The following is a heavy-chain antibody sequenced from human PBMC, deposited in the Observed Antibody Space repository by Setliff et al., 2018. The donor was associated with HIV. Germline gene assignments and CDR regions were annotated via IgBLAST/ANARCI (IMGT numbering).Heavy chain of an antibody. V-gene: IGHV4-61*09. CDR1: GGSIRSGSYY. CDR2: IYSTGGT. CDR3: ARVKYYYDSSGYYGSYYYYMDV. D-gene: IGHD3-22*01. Sequence: SETLSLTCSVSGGSIRSGSYYWSWIRQPAGKGLEWIGHIYSTGGTRYNPSLESRLTILVDTSRNQFSLKLSSVTAADTAVYYCARVKYYYDSSGYYGSYYYYMDVWGKGTTVTVSS. J-gene: IGHJ6*03.